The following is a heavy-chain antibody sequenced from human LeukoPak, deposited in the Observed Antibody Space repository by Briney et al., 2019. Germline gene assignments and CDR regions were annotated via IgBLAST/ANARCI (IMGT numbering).Heavy chain of an antibody. V-gene: IGHV3-53*01. Sequence: PGGSLRLSCAVSGFTVSGNYMSWVRQAPGKGLEWVSLIYSGGTTYYADSVKGRFTISRDNSKNTLYLQMNSLRAEDTAVYYCARSLHGSSSLWFDPWGQGTLVTVSS. CDR2: IYSGGTT. CDR3: ARSLHGSSSLWFDP. D-gene: IGHD6-6*01. J-gene: IGHJ5*02. CDR1: GFTVSGNY.